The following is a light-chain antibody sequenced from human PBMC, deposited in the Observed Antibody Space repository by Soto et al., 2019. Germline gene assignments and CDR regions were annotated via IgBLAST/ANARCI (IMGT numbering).Light chain of an antibody. CDR3: QQLNIFPPLYT. J-gene: IGKJ3*01. Sequence: DIQLTQSPFFLSASVGDRVTITCRASQGIRSYLAWYQQRPGKAPELLIYGASTLRTGVASRFIGSGSGTEVNLTFSSLQREDFASDLCQQLNIFPPLYTFGPGTKVDSK. CDR2: GAS. V-gene: IGKV1-9*01. CDR1: QGIRSY.